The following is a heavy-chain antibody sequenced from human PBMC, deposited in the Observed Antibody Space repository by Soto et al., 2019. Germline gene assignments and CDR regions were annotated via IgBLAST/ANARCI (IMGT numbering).Heavy chain of an antibody. Sequence: SETLSLTCTVSGGSITSYYWNWIRQPPEKGLEWIGYIYYSGSTKYNPSLNSRLTISVDTSKNQFSLKVTSATAADTAVYYCARHSNRNYGLYYFDYWGLGALVTVSS. V-gene: IGHV4-59*08. CDR2: IYYSGST. CDR3: ARHSNRNYGLYYFDY. J-gene: IGHJ4*02. CDR1: GGSITSYY. D-gene: IGHD4-4*01.